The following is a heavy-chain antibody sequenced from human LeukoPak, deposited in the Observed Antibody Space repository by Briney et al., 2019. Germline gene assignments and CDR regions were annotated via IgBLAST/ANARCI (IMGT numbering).Heavy chain of an antibody. CDR1: GFSFSSYN. CDR3: ARARTTRGFDY. J-gene: IGHJ4*02. D-gene: IGHD4-17*01. V-gene: IGHV3-33*08. CDR2: IWYDGSNK. Sequence: GGSLRLSCATSGFSFSSYNMHWIRQAPGKGLEWVAFIWYDGSNKYYADSVKGRFTISRDNSKNTLYLQMNSLRAEDTAVYYCARARTTRGFDYWGQGTLVTVSS.